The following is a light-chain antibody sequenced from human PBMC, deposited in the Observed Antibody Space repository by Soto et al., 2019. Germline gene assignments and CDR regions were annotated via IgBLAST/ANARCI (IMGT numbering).Light chain of an antibody. CDR1: QSVSSSY. CDR2: GAS. Sequence: EIVLTQSPGTLSLSPGARATLSCRASQSVSSSYLAWYQQKPGQAPRLLIYGASSRATGIPDRFSGSGSGTDFTLTISGLEPEDFAVYYCQQYGSSPARTFGQGTKVEIK. V-gene: IGKV3-20*01. CDR3: QQYGSSPART. J-gene: IGKJ1*01.